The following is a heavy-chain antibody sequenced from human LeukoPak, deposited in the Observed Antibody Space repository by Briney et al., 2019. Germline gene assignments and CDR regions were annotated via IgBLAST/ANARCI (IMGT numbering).Heavy chain of an antibody. CDR1: GGTFSTYA. Sequence: ASVKVSCKASGGTFSTYAISWVRQAPGQGLEWMGGIIPIFGTSNYAQKFQGRVTTTADKATSTAYMELSSLRSEDTAVYYCAGGRTDIVVVPATLRNYYFDYWGQGTLVTVSS. CDR2: IIPIFGTS. J-gene: IGHJ4*02. V-gene: IGHV1-69*06. CDR3: AGGRTDIVVVPATLRNYYFDY. D-gene: IGHD2-2*01.